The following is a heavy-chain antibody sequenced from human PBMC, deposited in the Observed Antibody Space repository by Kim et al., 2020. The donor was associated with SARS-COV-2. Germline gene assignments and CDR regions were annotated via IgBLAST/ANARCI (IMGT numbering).Heavy chain of an antibody. D-gene: IGHD6-19*01. J-gene: IGHJ2*01. Sequence: DSVKGRFTNSRDNSKNTLYLQMNSLRAEDTAVYYCARPYSSGWPHWYFDLWGRGTLVTVSS. V-gene: IGHV3-30*07. CDR3: ARPYSSGWPHWYFDL.